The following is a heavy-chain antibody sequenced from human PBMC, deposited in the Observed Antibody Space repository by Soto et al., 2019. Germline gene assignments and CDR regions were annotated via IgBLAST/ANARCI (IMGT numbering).Heavy chain of an antibody. V-gene: IGHV1-18*01. CDR2: ISATNGNT. D-gene: IGHD3-10*01. CDR1: GYSFTSYG. J-gene: IGHJ6*02. Sequence: QGQLVQSGAEVKKPGASVKISCKASGYSFTSYGVSWVRQAPGQGLEWMGWISATNGNTKSAQRFQDRVTMSTDTFTTTAFMELRGLTSDDTAVYYCARAQLLTCYCNYGVDVWGQGTTVIVSS. CDR3: ARAQLLTCYCNYGVDV.